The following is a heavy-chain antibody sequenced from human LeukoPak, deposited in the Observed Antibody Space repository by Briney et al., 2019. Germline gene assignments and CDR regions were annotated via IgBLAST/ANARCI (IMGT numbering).Heavy chain of an antibody. Sequence: GGSLRLSCAASGFTFSSYAMSWVRQAPGKGLEWVSAISGSGGSTHYADSVKGRFTISRDNSKNTLYLQMNSLRAEDTAVYYCAKGYYYDSSGHDYWGQGTLVTVSS. D-gene: IGHD3-22*01. CDR3: AKGYYYDSSGHDY. V-gene: IGHV3-23*01. J-gene: IGHJ4*02. CDR2: ISGSGGST. CDR1: GFTFSSYA.